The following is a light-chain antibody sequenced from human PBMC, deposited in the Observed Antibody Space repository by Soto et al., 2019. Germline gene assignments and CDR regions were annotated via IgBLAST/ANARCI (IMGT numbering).Light chain of an antibody. V-gene: IGKV4-1*01. Sequence: DIVMTQSPDSLAVSLGERATINCKSSQSVLYSSNNKNHLAWYQQKPGQPPKLLIYWASTRESGVPDRFSGSGSGTDFTLTISSLQTEDVAVYHCQQYYNTPPTFGQGTKVEIK. CDR2: WAS. CDR1: QSVLYSSNNKNH. CDR3: QQYYNTPPT. J-gene: IGKJ1*01.